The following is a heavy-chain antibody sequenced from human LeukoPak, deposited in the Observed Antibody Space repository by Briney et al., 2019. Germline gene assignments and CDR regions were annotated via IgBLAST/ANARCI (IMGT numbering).Heavy chain of an antibody. J-gene: IGHJ5*02. Sequence: ASVKVSCKASGYTFTMYAINWVRQAPGQGLEWMGWINTNTGNPTYAQGFTGRFVFSLDTSVSTAYLQISSLKAEDTAVYYCARYYYGSGSYYNPSPFDPWGQGTLVTVSS. V-gene: IGHV7-4-1*02. CDR2: INTNTGNP. D-gene: IGHD3-10*01. CDR1: GYTFTMYA. CDR3: ARYYYGSGSYYNPSPFDP.